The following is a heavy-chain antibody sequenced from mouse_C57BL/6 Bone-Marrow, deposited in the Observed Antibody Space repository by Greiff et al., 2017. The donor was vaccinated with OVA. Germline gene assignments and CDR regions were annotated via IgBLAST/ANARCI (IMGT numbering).Heavy chain of an antibody. CDR2: ISDGGSYT. CDR3: ARENGGYCCDY. D-gene: IGHD1-1*02. CDR1: GFTFSSYA. V-gene: IGHV5-4*01. J-gene: IGHJ2*01. Sequence: EVQLVESGGGLVKPGGSLKLSCAASGFTFSSYAMSWVRQTPEKRLEWVATISDGGSYTYSPDTVKGRFTISRDNAKNNLYLQMSHLKSEDTAMYDCARENGGYCCDYWGQGTTLTVSS.